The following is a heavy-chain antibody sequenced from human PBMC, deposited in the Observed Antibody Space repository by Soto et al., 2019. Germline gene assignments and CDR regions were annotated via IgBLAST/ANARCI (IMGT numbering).Heavy chain of an antibody. J-gene: IGHJ5*02. CDR1: GGSISSYY. Sequence: SETLSLTCTVSGGSISSYYWSWIRQPPGKGLEWIGYIYYSGSTNYNPSLKSRVTISVDTSKNQFSLKLSSVTAADTAVYYRARHLPRYCSSTSCKGNWFDPWGQGTLVTVSS. D-gene: IGHD2-2*01. V-gene: IGHV4-59*08. CDR3: ARHLPRYCSSTSCKGNWFDP. CDR2: IYYSGST.